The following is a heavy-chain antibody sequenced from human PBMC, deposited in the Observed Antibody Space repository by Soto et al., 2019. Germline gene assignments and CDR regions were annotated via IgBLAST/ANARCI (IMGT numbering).Heavy chain of an antibody. J-gene: IGHJ6*02. Sequence: QVQLVQSGAEVKKPGSSVKVSCKASVGTFSSYAISWVRQAPGQGLEWMGGIIPIFGTADYAQKFQGRVTITADESTSTAYMELSSLRSEETAVYYCASVETQRYYYGMDVWGQGTTVTVSS. V-gene: IGHV1-69*12. CDR2: IIPIFGTA. CDR1: VGTFSSYA. D-gene: IGHD2-15*01. CDR3: ASVETQRYYYGMDV.